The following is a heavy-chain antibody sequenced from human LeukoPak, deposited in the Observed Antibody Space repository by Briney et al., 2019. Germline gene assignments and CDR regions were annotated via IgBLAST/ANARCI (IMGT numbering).Heavy chain of an antibody. CDR3: ARDLRYSSGWSASGMDV. CDR2: INPNSGGT. V-gene: IGHV1-2*02. CDR1: GYTFTGYY. J-gene: IGHJ6*03. Sequence: ASVKVSCKAPGYTFTGYYMHWVRQAPGQGLEWMGWINPNSGGTNYAQKLQGRVSMTTDTSTSTAYMDLRSLRSDDTAVYYCARDLRYSSGWSASGMDVWGKGTTVTISS. D-gene: IGHD6-19*01.